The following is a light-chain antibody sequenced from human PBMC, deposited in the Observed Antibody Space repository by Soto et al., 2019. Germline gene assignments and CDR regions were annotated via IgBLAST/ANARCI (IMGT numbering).Light chain of an antibody. J-gene: IGLJ2*01. CDR2: DDN. Sequence: NFMLTQPHSVSESPGKTVTISCTRSSGSIASNYVQWYQQRPGSAPTSVIYDDNRRPSGVPDRFSGSIDSSSNSASLTISGLKTEAEADYSCHSYDSDNVIFGGGTKLTVL. CDR1: SGSIASNY. V-gene: IGLV6-57*04. CDR3: HSYDSDNVI.